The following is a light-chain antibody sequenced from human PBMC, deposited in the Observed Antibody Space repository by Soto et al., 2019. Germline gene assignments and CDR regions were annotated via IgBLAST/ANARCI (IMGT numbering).Light chain of an antibody. Sequence: EIVLTQSPGTLSLSPGERATLSCRASQSVSSSYLAWYQQKPGQAPRLLIYGASSRATGIPDRFSGSGSGTDFTLIISRLEPEDFAVYYCQQYGSRTYTFGQGTKLEIK. CDR1: QSVSSSY. CDR3: QQYGSRTYT. CDR2: GAS. J-gene: IGKJ2*01. V-gene: IGKV3-20*01.